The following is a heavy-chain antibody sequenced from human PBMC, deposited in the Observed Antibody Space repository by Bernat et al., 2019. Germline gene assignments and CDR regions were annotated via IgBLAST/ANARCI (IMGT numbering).Heavy chain of an antibody. J-gene: IGHJ4*02. D-gene: IGHD1-26*01. CDR3: AREDGGVGATEYSFFDY. CDR1: GSTFSSYA. V-gene: IGHV3-30-3*01. Sequence: QVQLVESGGGVVQPGRSLRLSCAASGSTFSSYAMHWVRQAPGTGLVWVAVISYDGSNKYYADSVKGRFTISRDNSKNTLNLQMNSLRAEDTAVYYCAREDGGVGATEYSFFDYWGQGTLVTVSS. CDR2: ISYDGSNK.